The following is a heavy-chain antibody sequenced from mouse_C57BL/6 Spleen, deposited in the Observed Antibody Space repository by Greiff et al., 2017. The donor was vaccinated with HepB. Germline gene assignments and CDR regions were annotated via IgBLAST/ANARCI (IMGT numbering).Heavy chain of an antibody. V-gene: IGHV1-82*01. CDR3: ARTGYYGSSIYAMDY. CDR2: IYPGDGDT. CDR1: GYAFSSSW. D-gene: IGHD1-1*01. J-gene: IGHJ4*01. Sequence: QVQLQQSGPELVKPGASVKISCKASGYAFSSSWMNWVKQRPGKGLEWIGRIYPGDGDTNYNGTFKGKATLTADKSSSTAYMQLSSLTSEDSAVYFCARTGYYGSSIYAMDYWGQGTSVTVSS.